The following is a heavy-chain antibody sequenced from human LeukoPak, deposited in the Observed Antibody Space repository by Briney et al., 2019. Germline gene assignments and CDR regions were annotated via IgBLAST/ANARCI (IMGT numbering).Heavy chain of an antibody. D-gene: IGHD6-19*01. CDR3: ARHRRSGWYYYYYYMDV. CDR1: GFTFSSYW. V-gene: IGHV3-7*01. J-gene: IGHJ6*03. CDR2: IKQDGSEK. Sequence: GGSLRLSCAASGFTFSSYWMSWVRQAPGRGLEWVANIKQDGSEKYYVDSVKGRFTISRDNAKNSLYLQMNSLRAEDTAVYYCARHRRSGWYYYYYYMDVWGKGTTVTVSS.